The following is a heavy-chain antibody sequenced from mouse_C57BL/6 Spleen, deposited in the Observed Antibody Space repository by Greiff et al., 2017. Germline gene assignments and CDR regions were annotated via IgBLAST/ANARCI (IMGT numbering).Heavy chain of an antibody. CDR2: IRNKANGYTT. CDR1: GFTFTDYY. V-gene: IGHV7-3*01. J-gene: IGHJ3*01. Sequence: EVMLVESGGGLVQPGGSLSLSCAASGFTFTDYYMSWVRQPPGKALEWLGFIRNKANGYTTEYSASVKGRFTISRDNSQSILYLQMNALRAEDSATYYCARVYDYDAAWFAYWGQGTLVTVSA. CDR3: ARVYDYDAAWFAY. D-gene: IGHD2-4*01.